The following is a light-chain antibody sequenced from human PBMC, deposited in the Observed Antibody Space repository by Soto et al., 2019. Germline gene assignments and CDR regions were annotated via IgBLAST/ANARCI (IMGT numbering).Light chain of an antibody. CDR2: AAS. Sequence: DIQMTQSPSSLSASVGDRVTIICRASQSIGDYLNWYHQKPGKPPNLLIHAASSLHNGVPSRFSGSRSGTDFTLTITTLQPEDFATYYCQQSYSTPITFGQGTRLEIK. CDR1: QSIGDY. CDR3: QQSYSTPIT. V-gene: IGKV1-39*01. J-gene: IGKJ5*01.